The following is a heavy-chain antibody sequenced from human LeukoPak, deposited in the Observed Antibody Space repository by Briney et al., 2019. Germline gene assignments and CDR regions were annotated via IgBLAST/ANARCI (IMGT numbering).Heavy chain of an antibody. Sequence: PGGSLRLSCAASGFTFSDYYMSWIRQAPGKGLEWVSYITSRSRTIYYADSVKGRFTISRDNAKNSLYLQMNSLRAEDTAVYYCARDRDSSSWTDYYYGMDVWGQGTTVTVSS. CDR2: ITSRSRTI. D-gene: IGHD6-13*01. CDR1: GFTFSDYY. J-gene: IGHJ6*02. CDR3: ARDRDSSSWTDYYYGMDV. V-gene: IGHV3-11*04.